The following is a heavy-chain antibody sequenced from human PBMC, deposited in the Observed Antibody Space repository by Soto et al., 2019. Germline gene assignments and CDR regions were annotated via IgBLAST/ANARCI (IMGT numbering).Heavy chain of an antibody. CDR2: ISSSGSTI. J-gene: IGHJ4*02. Sequence: GGSLRLSCAASGFTFSDYYMSWIRQAPGKGLEWVSYISSSGSTIYYADSVKGRFTISRDNAKNYLYLQMNSLRAEDTAAYYYARDRYYDFWSGYYTATYWGQGTLVTVSS. CDR3: ARDRYYDFWSGYYTATY. V-gene: IGHV3-11*01. CDR1: GFTFSDYY. D-gene: IGHD3-3*01.